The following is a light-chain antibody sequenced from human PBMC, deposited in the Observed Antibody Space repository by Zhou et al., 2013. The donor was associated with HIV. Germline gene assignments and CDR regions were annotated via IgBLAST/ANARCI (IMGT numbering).Light chain of an antibody. CDR3: QKYNSAPXFT. CDR1: QGISNY. CDR2: AAS. Sequence: DIQMTQSPSSLSASVGDRVTITCRASQGISNYLAWYQQKPGKVPKLLIYAASTLQSGVPSRFSGSGSGTDFTLTISSLQPEDVATYYCQKYNSAPXFTFGPGTKVDIK. V-gene: IGKV1-27*01. J-gene: IGKJ3*01.